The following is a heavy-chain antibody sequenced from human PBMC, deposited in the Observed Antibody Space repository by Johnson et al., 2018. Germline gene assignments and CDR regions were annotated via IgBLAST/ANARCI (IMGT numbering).Heavy chain of an antibody. CDR2: INHSGST. CDR3: ARGNPPPYRDSSGYYPDAFDI. Sequence: VQLQQWGAGLLKPSETLSLTCAVYGGSFSGYYWSWIRQPPGKGLEWIGEINHSGSTNYNPSLKSRVTISVDTSKNQFSLKLSSVTAADTAVYYCARGNPPPYRDSSGYYPDAFDIWGQGTMVIVSS. J-gene: IGHJ3*02. CDR1: GGSFSGYY. V-gene: IGHV4-34*01. D-gene: IGHD3-22*01.